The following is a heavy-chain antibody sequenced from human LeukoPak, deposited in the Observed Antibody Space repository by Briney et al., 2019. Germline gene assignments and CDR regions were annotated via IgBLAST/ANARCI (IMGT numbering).Heavy chain of an antibody. CDR3: AKGSGWDYYYGMDV. Sequence: GGSLRLSCAASGFTYSDYYMSWIRQAPGKGLEWVSAISGSGDSTYYADSVKGRFTISRDNSKNTLYLQMNSLRAEDTAVYYCAKGSGWDYYYGMDVWGQGTTVTVSS. J-gene: IGHJ6*02. CDR2: ISGSGDST. CDR1: GFTYSDYY. V-gene: IGHV3-23*01. D-gene: IGHD6-19*01.